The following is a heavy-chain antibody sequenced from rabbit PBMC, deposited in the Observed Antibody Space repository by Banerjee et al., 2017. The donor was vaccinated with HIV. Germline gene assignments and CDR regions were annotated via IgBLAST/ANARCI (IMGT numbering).Heavy chain of an antibody. CDR2: IYAGSGST. CDR1: GFSFSNGYV. Sequence: GFSFSNGYVMCWVRQAPGKGLEWIACIYAGSGSTYYANWAKGRFTISKTSSTTVTLKMTSLTAADTATYFCARGDYHMDLWGPGTLVTVS. J-gene: IGHJ6*01. V-gene: IGHV1S40*01. CDR3: ARGDYHMDL.